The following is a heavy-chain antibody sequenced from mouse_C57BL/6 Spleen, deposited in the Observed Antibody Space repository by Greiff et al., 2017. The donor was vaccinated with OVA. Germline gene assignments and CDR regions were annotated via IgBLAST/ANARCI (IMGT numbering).Heavy chain of an antibody. CDR1: GYTFTDYE. CDR2: IDPETGGT. CDR3: TRSETGTKGGDAMDY. J-gene: IGHJ4*01. Sequence: QVHVKQSGAELVRPGASVTLSCKASGYTFTDYEMHWVKQTPVHGLEWIGAIDPETGGTAYTQKFKGKAILTADKSSSTAYMELRSLTSEDSAVYYCTRSETGTKGGDAMDYWGQGTSVTVSS. V-gene: IGHV1-15*01. D-gene: IGHD4-1*01.